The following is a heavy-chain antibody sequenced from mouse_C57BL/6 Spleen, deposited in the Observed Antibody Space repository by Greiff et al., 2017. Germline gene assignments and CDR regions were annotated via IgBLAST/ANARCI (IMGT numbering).Heavy chain of an antibody. D-gene: IGHD2-5*01. CDR2: ISYDGSN. CDR1: GYSITSGYY. V-gene: IGHV3-6*01. J-gene: IGHJ2*01. CDR3: ARMRAYSNYPFDY. Sequence: EVQRVESGPGLVKPSQSLSLTCSVTGYSITSGYYWNWIRQFPGNKLEWMGYISYDGSNNYNPSLKNRISITRDTSKNQFFLKLNSVTTEDTATYYCARMRAYSNYPFDYWGQGTTLTVSS.